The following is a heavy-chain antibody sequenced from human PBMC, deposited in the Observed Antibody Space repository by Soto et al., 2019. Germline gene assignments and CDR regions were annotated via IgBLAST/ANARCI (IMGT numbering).Heavy chain of an antibody. D-gene: IGHD6-6*01. Sequence: SVKVSCKASGGTFSSYAISWVRQAPGQGLEWMGGIIPIFGTANYAQKFQGRVTITRDTSASTAYMELSSLRSEDTAVYYCARDCSSSFPYYYYYGMDVWGQGTTVTVSS. CDR2: IIPIFGTA. CDR1: GGTFSSYA. CDR3: ARDCSSSFPYYYYYGMDV. J-gene: IGHJ6*02. V-gene: IGHV1-69*05.